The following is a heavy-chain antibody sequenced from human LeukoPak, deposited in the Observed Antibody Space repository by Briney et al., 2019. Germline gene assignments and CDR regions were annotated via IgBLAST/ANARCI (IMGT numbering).Heavy chain of an antibody. V-gene: IGHV4-39*07. CDR1: GGSISSSSYY. CDR2: IYYSGST. D-gene: IGHD3-22*01. Sequence: SETLSLTCTVSGGSISSSSYYWGWIRQPPGKGLEWIGSIYYSGSTYYNPSLKSRVTISVDTSKNQFSLKLSSVTAADTAVYYCARDYYDSSGYGGYWGQGTLVTVSS. J-gene: IGHJ4*02. CDR3: ARDYYDSSGYGGY.